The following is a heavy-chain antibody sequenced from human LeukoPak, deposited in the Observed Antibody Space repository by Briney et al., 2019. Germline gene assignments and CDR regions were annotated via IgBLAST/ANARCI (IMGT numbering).Heavy chain of an antibody. CDR3: ASVNYYDSSGYYDLYYFDY. J-gene: IGHJ4*02. CDR2: INRSGST. V-gene: IGHV4-34*01. CDR1: GGSFSGYY. Sequence: PSETLSLTCAVYGGSFSGYYWSWIRQPPGKGLEWIGEINRSGSTNYNPSLKSRVTISVDTSKNQFSLKLSSVTAADTAVYYCASVNYYDSSGYYDLYYFDYWGQGTLVTVSS. D-gene: IGHD3-22*01.